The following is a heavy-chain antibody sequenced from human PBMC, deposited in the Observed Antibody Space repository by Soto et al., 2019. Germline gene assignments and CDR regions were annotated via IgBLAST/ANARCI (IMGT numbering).Heavy chain of an antibody. CDR1: GYSFTNYG. V-gene: IGHV1-18*01. D-gene: IGHD2-2*03. Sequence: QVQLVQSRAEVKKPGASVTVSCKTSGYSFTNYGVSWARQAPGQGLEWMGWISAYSGDAAYAQIFQGRVTMTADTSTGTAYMEVRSLRSDDTAVYYCARVNGCCTMTSCFDFWGQGTLVTVSS. CDR2: ISAYSGDA. J-gene: IGHJ4*02. CDR3: ARVNGCCTMTSCFDF.